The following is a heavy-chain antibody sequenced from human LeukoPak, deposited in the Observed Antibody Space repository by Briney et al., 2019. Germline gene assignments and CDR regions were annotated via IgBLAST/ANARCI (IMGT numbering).Heavy chain of an antibody. CDR2: IRNKANSYTT. CDR1: GFTFSDHY. V-gene: IGHV3-72*01. Sequence: GGSLRRSCAASGFTFSDHYMDWVRQAPGKGLEWVGRIRNKANSYTTEYAASVKGRFTVSRDNAKNSLYLQMNSLKTEDTAVYYCVGGAVYYFDCWGQGTLVTVSS. J-gene: IGHJ4*02. CDR3: VGGAVYYFDC.